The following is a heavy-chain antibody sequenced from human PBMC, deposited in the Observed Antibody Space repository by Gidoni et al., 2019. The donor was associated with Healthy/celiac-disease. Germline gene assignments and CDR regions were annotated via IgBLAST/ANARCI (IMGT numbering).Heavy chain of an antibody. CDR3: ARVFPCGGDCPNWFDP. CDR1: GGTFSSYA. J-gene: IGHJ5*02. CDR2: IIPILGIA. D-gene: IGHD2-21*01. V-gene: IGHV1-69*09. Sequence: QVQLVQSGAEVKKPASSVTVSCKSSGGTFSSYAISWVRQAPGQGLEWMGRIIPILGIANYAQKFQGRVTITADKSTSTAYMELSSLRSEDTAVYYCARVFPCGGDCPNWFDPWGQGTLVTVSS.